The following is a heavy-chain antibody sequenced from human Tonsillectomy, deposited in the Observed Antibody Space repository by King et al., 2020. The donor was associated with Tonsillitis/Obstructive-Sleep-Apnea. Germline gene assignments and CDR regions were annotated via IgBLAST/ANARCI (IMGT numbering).Heavy chain of an antibody. CDR1: GYTFTRYG. CDR3: ARVVQGGDY. CDR2: ISADNGNT. J-gene: IGHJ4*02. Sequence: QLVQSGAEVKKPGASVKVSCKASGYTFTRYGISWVRQAPGQGLEWMGWISADNGNTNYARKLQGRVTVTTDTSTSTAYMELRSLTSDDTAVYYCARVVQGGDYWGQGTLVTVSS. V-gene: IGHV1-18*01. D-gene: IGHD3-10*01.